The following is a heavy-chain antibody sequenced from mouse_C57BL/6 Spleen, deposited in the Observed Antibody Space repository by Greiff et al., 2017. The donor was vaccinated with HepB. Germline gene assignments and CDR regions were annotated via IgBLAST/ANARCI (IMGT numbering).Heavy chain of an antibody. CDR2: ISSGGDYI. J-gene: IGHJ3*01. CDR3: TRDQDYDGFAY. CDR1: GFTFSSYA. D-gene: IGHD2-4*01. Sequence: EVKLVESGAGLVKPGGSLKLSCAASGFTFSSYAMSWVRQTPEKRLEWVAYISSGGDYIYYADTVKGRFTISRDNARNTLYLQMSSLKSEDTAMYYCTRDQDYDGFAYWGQGTLVTVSA. V-gene: IGHV5-9-1*02.